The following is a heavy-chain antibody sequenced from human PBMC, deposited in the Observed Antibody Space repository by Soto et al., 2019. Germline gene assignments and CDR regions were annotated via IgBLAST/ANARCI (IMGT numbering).Heavy chain of an antibody. J-gene: IGHJ4*02. CDR3: AXGDRERDEGLTAIRNFDY. V-gene: IGHV1-69*01. CDR1: GGTFSSYA. D-gene: IGHD2-21*01. CDR2: IIPIFGTA. Sequence: ASVKISCKASGGTFSSYAISWVRQAPGQGFEWMGGIIPIFGTANYAQKFQGRVTITADESTSTAYMELRSLRSEDTAVYYCAXGDRERDEGLTAIRNFDYWAQGTLVTVSS.